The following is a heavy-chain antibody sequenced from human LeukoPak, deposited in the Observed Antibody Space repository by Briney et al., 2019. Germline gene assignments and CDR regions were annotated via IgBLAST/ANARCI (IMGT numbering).Heavy chain of an antibody. D-gene: IGHD3-10*01. CDR1: RFTFSNYW. J-gene: IGHJ4*02. CDR2: ISPDGSTT. V-gene: IGHV3-74*01. Sequence: PGGSLRLSCVASRFTFSNYWMHWVRQAPGKGLVWVSYISPDGSTTRYADSVKGRFTISRDNAKNTLYLQMNSLTVEDTAVYLCASAWSYWGQGALVTVSS. CDR3: ASAWSY.